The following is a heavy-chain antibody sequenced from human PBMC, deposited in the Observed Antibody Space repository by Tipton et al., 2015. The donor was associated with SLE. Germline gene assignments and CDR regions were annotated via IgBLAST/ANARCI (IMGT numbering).Heavy chain of an antibody. D-gene: IGHD3-22*01. J-gene: IGHJ2*01. V-gene: IGHV4-38-2*02. CDR3: ASAVVVNNDWYFDL. CDR2: IYHSGST. CDR1: GFTFGDYA. Sequence: LRLSCTASGFTFGDYAMSWFRQAPGKGLEWIGSIYHSGSTYYNPSLKSRVTISVDTSKNQFSLKLSSVTAADTAVYYCASAVVVNNDWYFDLWGRGTLVTVSS.